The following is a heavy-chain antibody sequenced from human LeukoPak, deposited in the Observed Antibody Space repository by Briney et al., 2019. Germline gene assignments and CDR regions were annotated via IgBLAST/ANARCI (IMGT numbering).Heavy chain of an antibody. CDR1: GFTFSSYG. Sequence: PGGSLRLSCAASGFTFSSYGMHWVRQAPGKGLEWVAFIRYDGSNKYYADSVKGRFTISRDNSKNTLYLQMNSLRAEDTAVYYCATGGGKGSSWYRNDYWGQGTLVTVSS. CDR3: ATGGGKGSSWYRNDY. CDR2: IRYDGSNK. D-gene: IGHD6-13*01. J-gene: IGHJ4*02. V-gene: IGHV3-30*02.